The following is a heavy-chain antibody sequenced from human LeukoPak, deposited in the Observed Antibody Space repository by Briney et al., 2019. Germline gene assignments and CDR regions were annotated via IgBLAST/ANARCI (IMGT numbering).Heavy chain of an antibody. CDR1: GFTFSSYA. J-gene: IGHJ4*02. D-gene: IGHD3-22*01. V-gene: IGHV3-30-3*01. Sequence: GGSLRLSCAASGFTFSSYAMPWVRQAPGKGLEWVAVISYDGSNKYYADSVKDRFTISRDNSKNTLYLQMNSLRAEDTAVYYCAREQSSYDSSGYYGYWGQGTLVTVSS. CDR2: ISYDGSNK. CDR3: AREQSSYDSSGYYGY.